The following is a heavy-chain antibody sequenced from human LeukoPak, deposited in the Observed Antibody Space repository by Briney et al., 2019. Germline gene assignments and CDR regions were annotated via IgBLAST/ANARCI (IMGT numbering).Heavy chain of an antibody. D-gene: IGHD2-2*01. CDR2: INSDGSST. V-gene: IGHV3-74*01. CDR3: AGPMVSSTSYEDY. J-gene: IGHJ4*02. Sequence: GGSLRLSCAASGFTLDTYWMHWVRQAPATGLVWVARINSDGSSTSYADSVKGRFTISRDNAKNSLYLQMNSLRAEDTAVYYCAGPMVSSTSYEDYWGQGTLVTVSS. CDR1: GFTLDTYW.